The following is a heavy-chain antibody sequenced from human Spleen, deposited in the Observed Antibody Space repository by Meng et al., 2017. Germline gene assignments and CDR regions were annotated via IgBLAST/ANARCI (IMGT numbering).Heavy chain of an antibody. CDR2: ISSSSSYI. J-gene: IGHJ3*02. CDR3: AKAGRDYAETDAFDI. Sequence: GGSLRLSCAASGFTFSSYEMNWVRQAPGKGLEWVSSISSSSSYIYYADSVKGRFTISRDNSKNTLYLQMNSLRDEDTAVYYCAKAGRDYAETDAFDIWGQGTMVTVSS. V-gene: IGHV3-21*04. CDR1: GFTFSSYE. D-gene: IGHD4-17*01.